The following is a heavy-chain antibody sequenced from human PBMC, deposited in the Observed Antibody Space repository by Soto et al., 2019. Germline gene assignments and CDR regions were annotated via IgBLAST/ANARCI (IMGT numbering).Heavy chain of an antibody. CDR3: ARDPSTTEWWYGWFDP. Sequence: GGSLRLSCAASGFTVSSNYMSWVRQAPGKGLEWVSVIYSGGSTYYADSVKGRFTISRDNSKNTLYLQMNSLRAEDTAVYYCARDPSTTEWWYGWFDPWGQGTLVTVSS. J-gene: IGHJ5*02. D-gene: IGHD2-15*01. V-gene: IGHV3-53*01. CDR1: GFTVSSNY. CDR2: IYSGGST.